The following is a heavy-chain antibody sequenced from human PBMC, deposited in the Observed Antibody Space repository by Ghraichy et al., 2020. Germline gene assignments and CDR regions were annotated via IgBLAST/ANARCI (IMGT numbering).Heavy chain of an antibody. Sequence: SLRLSCAASGFTFSSYSMNWVRQAPGKGLEWVSYISSSSSTIYYADSVKGRFTISRDNAKNSLYLQMNSLRDEDTAVYYCARVLWFGEPTWDYWGQGTLVTVSS. J-gene: IGHJ4*02. CDR1: GFTFSSYS. V-gene: IGHV3-48*02. CDR3: ARVLWFGEPTWDY. CDR2: ISSSSSTI. D-gene: IGHD3-10*01.